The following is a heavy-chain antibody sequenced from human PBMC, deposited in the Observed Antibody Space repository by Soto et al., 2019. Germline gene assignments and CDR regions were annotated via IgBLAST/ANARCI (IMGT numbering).Heavy chain of an antibody. V-gene: IGHV4-39*01. D-gene: IGHD2-15*01. CDR3: ARHERFRVYCSGGSCYSQAFDI. J-gene: IGHJ3*02. Sequence: SETLSLPSQVSGGSISSSSYCWGWIRRRPGKGLEWIGSIYYSGSTYYNPSLKSRVTISVDTSKNQFSLKLSSVTAADTAVYYCARHERFRVYCSGGSCYSQAFDIWGQGTMVTVS. CDR1: GGSISSSSYC. CDR2: IYYSGST.